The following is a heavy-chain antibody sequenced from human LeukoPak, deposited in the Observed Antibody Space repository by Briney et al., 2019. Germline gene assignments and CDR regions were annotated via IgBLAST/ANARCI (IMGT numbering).Heavy chain of an antibody. D-gene: IGHD3/OR15-3a*01. J-gene: IGHJ4*02. CDR2: IYYSGST. V-gene: IGHV4-59*01. Sequence: SETLSLTCTVSGGSISSYYWSWIRQPPGKGLDWVGYIYYSGSTNYNPSLKSRATISVDTSMNQFSLKLSSVTAADTAVYYCARTQRTGYDFDYWGQGTLVTVSS. CDR3: ARTQRTGYDFDY. CDR1: GGSISSYY.